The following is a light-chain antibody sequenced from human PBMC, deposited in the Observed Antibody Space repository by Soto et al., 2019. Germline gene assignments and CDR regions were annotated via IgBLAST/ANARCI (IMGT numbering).Light chain of an antibody. CDR3: QQYGSSVQ. CDR2: GAS. CDR1: QSVTSKY. J-gene: IGKJ4*02. V-gene: IGKV3-20*01. Sequence: EIVLTQSPDTLSLSPGERATLSCRASQSVTSKYLAWYQQKPGQAPRLLIHGASNRATGIPDRFSGSGSGTDFTLSISRLEPEDFVLYYGQQYGSSVQFGGGTKVEIK.